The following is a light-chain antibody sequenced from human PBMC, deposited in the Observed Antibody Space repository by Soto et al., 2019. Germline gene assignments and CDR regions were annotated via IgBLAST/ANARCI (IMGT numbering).Light chain of an antibody. V-gene: IGLV4-69*01. CDR3: QTWGPGFRV. CDR2: LNSDGSL. Sequence: QPVLTQSPSASASLGASVRLTCTLSSGHSTYSIAWHQQQPEKGPRFLMNLNSDGSLSKGDGIPDSFSGSTSGAERYLTISSLQSEDEADYYCQTWGPGFRVFGGGTKLTVL. CDR1: SGHSTYS. J-gene: IGLJ2*01.